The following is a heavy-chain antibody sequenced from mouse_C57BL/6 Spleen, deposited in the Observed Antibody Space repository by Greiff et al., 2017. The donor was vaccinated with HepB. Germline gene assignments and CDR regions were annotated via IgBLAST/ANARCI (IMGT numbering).Heavy chain of an antibody. Sequence: QVQLQQSGAELARPGASVKLSCKASGYTFTSYGISWVKQRTGQGLEWIGEIYPRSGNTYYNEKFKGKATLTADKSSSTAYMELRSLTSEDSAVYFCARGAQATLGYAMNYWGQGTSVTVSS. V-gene: IGHV1-81*01. CDR2: IYPRSGNT. CDR3: ARGAQATLGYAMNY. J-gene: IGHJ4*01. CDR1: GYTFTSYG. D-gene: IGHD3-2*02.